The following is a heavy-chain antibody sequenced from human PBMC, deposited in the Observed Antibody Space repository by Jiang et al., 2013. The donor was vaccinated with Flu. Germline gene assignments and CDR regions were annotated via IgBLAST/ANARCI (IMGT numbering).Heavy chain of an antibody. Sequence: KVSCKASGYTFTSYAMHWVRQAPGQRLEWMGWINAGNGNTKYSQKFQGRVTITRDTSASTAYMELSSLRSEDTAVYYCARGGVVVVTLFDYWGQGTLVTVSS. V-gene: IGHV1-3*01. D-gene: IGHD2-21*02. CDR2: INAGNGNT. CDR3: ARGGVVVVTLFDY. J-gene: IGHJ4*02. CDR1: GYTFTSYA.